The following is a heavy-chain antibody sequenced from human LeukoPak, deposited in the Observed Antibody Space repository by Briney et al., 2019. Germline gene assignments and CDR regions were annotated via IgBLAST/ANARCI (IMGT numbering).Heavy chain of an antibody. CDR1: GGSISSYY. CDR3: ARGGSYLGHCDY. CDR2: IYYSGNT. D-gene: IGHD1-26*01. V-gene: IGHV4-59*01. Sequence: PSETLSLTCTVSGGSISSYYWSWMRQPPGKGLEWIGYIYYSGNTNYNPSLKSRVTISVDTSKNQFSLKLSSVTAADTAVYYCARGGSYLGHCDYWGQGTLVTVSS. J-gene: IGHJ4*02.